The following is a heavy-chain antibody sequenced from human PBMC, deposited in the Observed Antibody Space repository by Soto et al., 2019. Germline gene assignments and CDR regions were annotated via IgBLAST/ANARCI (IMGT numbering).Heavy chain of an antibody. CDR2: IYHSGST. Sequence: SETLSLTCAVSGGSISSSNWWSWVRQPPGKGLEWIGEIYHSGSTNYNPSLKSRVTISVDKSKNQFSLKLSSVTAADTAVYYCARDSRYYYDSSGYPFHWYFDLWGRGTLVTVSS. CDR3: ARDSRYYYDSSGYPFHWYFDL. V-gene: IGHV4-4*02. D-gene: IGHD3-22*01. CDR1: GGSISSSNW. J-gene: IGHJ2*01.